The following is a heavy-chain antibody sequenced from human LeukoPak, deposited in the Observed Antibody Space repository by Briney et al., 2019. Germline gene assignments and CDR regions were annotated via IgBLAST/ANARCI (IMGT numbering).Heavy chain of an antibody. Sequence: WASVKVSCKASGYTFTSYDINWVRQATGQGLEWMGWMNPNSGNTGYAQKFQGRVTMTRNTSISTAYMELSSLRSEDTAVYYCARGRGGFYCSGGSCYSVWFDPWGQGTPVTVSS. J-gene: IGHJ5*02. CDR1: GYTFTSYD. V-gene: IGHV1-8*01. CDR2: MNPNSGNT. CDR3: ARGRGGFYCSGGSCYSVWFDP. D-gene: IGHD2-15*01.